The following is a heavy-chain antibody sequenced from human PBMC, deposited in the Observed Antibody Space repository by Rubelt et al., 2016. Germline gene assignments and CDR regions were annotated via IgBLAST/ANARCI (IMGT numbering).Heavy chain of an antibody. D-gene: IGHD2/OR15-2a*01. CDR1: GYTFTGYY. Sequence: QVQLVQSGAEVKKPGASVKVSCKASGYTFTGYYMHWVRQAPGQGLEWMGWINPNRGGTNYAKKFQGMVTRTRDTSISTAYMELSRLRSDDTAVYYCARAPTFYGDYFDYWGQGTLVTVSS. CDR2: INPNRGGT. J-gene: IGHJ4*02. CDR3: ARAPTFYGDYFDY. V-gene: IGHV1-2*02.